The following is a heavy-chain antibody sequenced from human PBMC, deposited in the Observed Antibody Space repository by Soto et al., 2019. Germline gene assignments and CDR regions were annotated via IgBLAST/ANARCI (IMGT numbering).Heavy chain of an antibody. D-gene: IGHD6-6*01. CDR2: IIPILGIA. Sequence: GASVKVSCKASGGTFSSYTISWVRQAPGQGLEWMGRIIPILGIANYAQKFQGRVTITADKSTSTAYMELSSLRSEDTAVYYCASIAYSSSRAPKSYYYYYYYMDVWGKGTTVTVSS. CDR1: GGTFSSYT. V-gene: IGHV1-69*02. CDR3: ASIAYSSSRAPKSYYYYYYYMDV. J-gene: IGHJ6*03.